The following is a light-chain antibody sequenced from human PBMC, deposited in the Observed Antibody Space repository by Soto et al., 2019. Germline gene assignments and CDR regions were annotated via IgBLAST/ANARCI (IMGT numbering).Light chain of an antibody. V-gene: IGKV3-20*01. Sequence: EIVVTQSPGTLSLSPGERATLSCRASQSVSSSYLVWYQQKPGQAPRLLIFGASSRATGIPDRFSGSGSGTDFTLTISRLEPEYFAVYYCQQYGSSRWTFGQGTKVE. CDR1: QSVSSSY. CDR2: GAS. CDR3: QQYGSSRWT. J-gene: IGKJ1*01.